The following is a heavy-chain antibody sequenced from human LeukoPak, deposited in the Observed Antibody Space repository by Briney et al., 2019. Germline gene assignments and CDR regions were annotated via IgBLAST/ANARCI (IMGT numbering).Heavy chain of an antibody. CDR1: GFTFNSYS. CDR2: ISGSNSYI. D-gene: IGHD6-13*01. Sequence: GGSLRLSCAASGFTFNSYSMNWVRQAPGKGLEWVSSISGSNSYIYYADSMKGRFTISRDNAKNSLYLQMNSLRAEDTAVYYCAVIAAAATLIDAFDIWGQGTMVTVSS. V-gene: IGHV3-21*04. CDR3: AVIAAAATLIDAFDI. J-gene: IGHJ3*02.